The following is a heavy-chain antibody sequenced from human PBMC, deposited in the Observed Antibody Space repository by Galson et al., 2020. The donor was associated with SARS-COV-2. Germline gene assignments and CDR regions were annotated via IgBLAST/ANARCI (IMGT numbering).Heavy chain of an antibody. Sequence: SETLSLTCTVSGGSISSSSYYWGWIRQPPGKGLEWIGSIYYSGSTYYNPSLKSRVTISVDTSKNQFSLKLSSVTAADTAVYYCARHNDILTGYPIHYFDYWGQGTLVTGSS. CDR2: IYYSGST. V-gene: IGHV4-39*01. CDR3: ARHNDILTGYPIHYFDY. J-gene: IGHJ4*02. D-gene: IGHD3-9*01. CDR1: GGSISSSSYY.